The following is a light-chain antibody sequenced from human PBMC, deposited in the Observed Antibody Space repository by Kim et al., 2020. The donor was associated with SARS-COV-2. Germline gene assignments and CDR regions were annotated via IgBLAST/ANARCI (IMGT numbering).Light chain of an antibody. CDR1: QSVSSSY. V-gene: IGKV3-20*01. J-gene: IGKJ1*01. CDR2: GAS. Sequence: LSPGERAALPCRASQSVSSSYLAWYQQKPGQAPRLLIYGASSRATGIPDRFSGSGSGTDFTLTISRLEPEDFAVYYCQQYGSSPWTFGQGTKVDIK. CDR3: QQYGSSPWT.